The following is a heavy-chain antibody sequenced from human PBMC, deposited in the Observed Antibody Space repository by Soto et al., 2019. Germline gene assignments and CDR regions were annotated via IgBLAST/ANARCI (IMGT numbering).Heavy chain of an antibody. V-gene: IGHV1-18*01. CDR1: GYAFTSYG. CDR2: ISAYNGNT. CDR3: ARGGGDYVLGGNWFDP. Sequence: ASVKVSCKASGYAFTSYGISWVRQAPGQGLEWTGWISAYNGNTNYAQKLQGRVTMTTDTSTSTAYMELRSLRSDDTAVYYCARGGGDYVLGGNWFDPWGQGTLVTVS. D-gene: IGHD4-17*01. J-gene: IGHJ5*02.